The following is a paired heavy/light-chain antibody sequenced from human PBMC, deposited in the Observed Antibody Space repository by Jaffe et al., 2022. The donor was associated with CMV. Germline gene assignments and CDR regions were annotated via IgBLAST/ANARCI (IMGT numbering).Heavy chain of an antibody. V-gene: IGHV1-69*01. Sequence: QVQLVQSGAEVKKPGSSVKVSCKASGGTFSSYAISWVRQAPGQGLEWMGGIIPIFGTANYAQKFQGRVTITADESTSTAYMELSSLRSEDTAVYYCARSGWYYYDSSGLDFSMDVWGQGTTVTVSS. CDR1: GGTFSSYA. J-gene: IGHJ6*02. D-gene: IGHD3-22*01. CDR3: ARSGWYYYDSSGLDFSMDV. CDR2: IIPIFGTA.
Light chain of an antibody. CDR3: YSTDSSGNSYV. J-gene: IGLJ3*02. Sequence: SYELTQPPSVSVSPGQTARITCSGDALPKKYAYWYQQKSGQAPVLVIYEDSKRPSGIPERFSGSSSGTMATLTISGAQVEDEADYYCYSTDSSGNSYVFGGGTKLTVL. V-gene: IGLV3-10*01. CDR1: ALPKKY. CDR2: EDS.